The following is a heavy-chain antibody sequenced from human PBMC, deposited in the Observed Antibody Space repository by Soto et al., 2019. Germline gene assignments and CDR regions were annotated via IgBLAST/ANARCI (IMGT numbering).Heavy chain of an antibody. D-gene: IGHD3-16*01. CDR2: ISGSRNYT. CDR3: ARGHNYERGPYKYSDY. CDR1: GITFSDSY. Sequence: GGSLRLSCAVSGITFSDSYMTWIRQAPGKGLEWVSFISGSRNYTHYADSVKGRFTISRDNAKNLLYLQMDSLRVEDTAVYFCARGHNYERGPYKYSDYWGPGILVTLS. J-gene: IGHJ4*01. V-gene: IGHV3-11*06.